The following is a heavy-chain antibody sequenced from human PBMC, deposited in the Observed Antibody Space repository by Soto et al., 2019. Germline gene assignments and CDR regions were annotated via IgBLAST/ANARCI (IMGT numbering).Heavy chain of an antibody. CDR2: IYHSGST. J-gene: IGHJ4*02. CDR1: GDSISSSNW. D-gene: IGHD3-10*01. CDR3: ARHNYGSGSTYFDY. V-gene: IGHV4-4*02. Sequence: PSETLSLTCAVSGDSISSSNWWTWVRQPPGKGLEWIGQIYHSGSTNYNPSLKSRVTISVDNSKNQFSLKLSSVTAADTAVYYCARHNYGSGSTYFDYWGQGTLVTVSS.